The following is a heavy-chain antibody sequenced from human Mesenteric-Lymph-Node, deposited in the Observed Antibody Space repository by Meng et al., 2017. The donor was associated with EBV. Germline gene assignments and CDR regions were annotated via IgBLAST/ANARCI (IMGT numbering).Heavy chain of an antibody. Sequence: QVQLQQSGPGLVKPSQTLYLTCAISGDSVSSNSAAWNWIRQSPSRGLEWLGRTYYRSKWYNDYAVSVKSRITINPDTSKNQFSLQLNSVTPEDTAVYYCASSRPLAGNWNYHYWGQGTLVTVSS. J-gene: IGHJ4*02. V-gene: IGHV6-1*01. CDR1: GDSVSSNSAA. D-gene: IGHD1-7*01. CDR3: ASSRPLAGNWNYHY. CDR2: TYYRSKWYN.